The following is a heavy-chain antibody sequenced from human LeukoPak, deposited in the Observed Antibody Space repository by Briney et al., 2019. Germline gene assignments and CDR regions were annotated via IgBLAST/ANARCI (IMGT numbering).Heavy chain of an antibody. Sequence: GGSLRLSCAASGFTFSDYSMNWVRQAPGKGLEWISYIGIDSGNTNYAESVKGRFTSSGDKAKNSLYLQMNSLRVEDTAVYYCARDYKNAFDTWGQGTLVTVSS. D-gene: IGHD1-1*01. V-gene: IGHV3-48*01. CDR2: IGIDSGNT. CDR3: ARDYKNAFDT. CDR1: GFTFSDYS. J-gene: IGHJ4*02.